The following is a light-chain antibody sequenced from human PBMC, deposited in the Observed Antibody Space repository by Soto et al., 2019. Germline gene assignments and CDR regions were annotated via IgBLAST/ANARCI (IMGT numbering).Light chain of an antibody. J-gene: IGKJ2*01. Sequence: EIVMTQSLATLSVSPGERATLSCRASQSVSNNLAWYQQKPGQAPRLLIYGASTRATGIPARFSGSGSGTEFTLTITSLQSEDFAVYYCQQYSYWPPYTFGQGTKVDIK. CDR1: QSVSNN. V-gene: IGKV3-15*01. CDR2: GAS. CDR3: QQYSYWPPYT.